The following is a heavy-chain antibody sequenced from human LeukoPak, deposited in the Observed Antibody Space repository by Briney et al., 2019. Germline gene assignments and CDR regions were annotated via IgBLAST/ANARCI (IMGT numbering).Heavy chain of an antibody. J-gene: IGHJ6*04. D-gene: IGHD3-3*01. CDR3: ARSVGVGLYGMGV. CDR2: IKQDGSEK. V-gene: IGHV3-7*03. CDR1: GFTFSSYW. Sequence: GGSLRLSCAASGFTFSSYWMSWVRQAPGKGLEWVANIKQDGSEKYYVDSVKGRFTISRDNAKNSLYLQMNSLRAEDTAVYYCARSVGVGLYGMGVWGKGTTVTVSS.